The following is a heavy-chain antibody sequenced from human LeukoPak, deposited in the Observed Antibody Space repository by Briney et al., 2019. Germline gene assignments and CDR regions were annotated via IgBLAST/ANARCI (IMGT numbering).Heavy chain of an antibody. CDR3: ANMQLVKGVFEI. J-gene: IGHJ3*02. CDR2: ISGGSENT. CDR1: GFTFSSFA. Sequence: GANLSLSCAGSGFTFSSFAMRWLRQAPGKGLDWVSSISGGSENTYYADSVKGRFTISRDNSKNTLDLHLNSLTADDTAVYYCANMQLVKGVFEIWGQGTRVTVSS. V-gene: IGHV3-23*01. D-gene: IGHD6-13*01.